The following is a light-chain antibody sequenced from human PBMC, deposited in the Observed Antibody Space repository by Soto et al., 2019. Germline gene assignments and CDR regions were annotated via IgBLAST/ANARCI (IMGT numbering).Light chain of an antibody. Sequence: EIVLTQSPGTLSLSPGERATLSCRASQSISSSNLAWYQQKPGQAPRLLIYGASRRDTGIPDRFSGSGSGTDFTLTISRLEPEDFAVYYCQQYGYSLTWTFGQGTKVEIK. CDR3: QQYGYSLTWT. CDR1: QSISSSN. V-gene: IGKV3-20*01. J-gene: IGKJ1*01. CDR2: GAS.